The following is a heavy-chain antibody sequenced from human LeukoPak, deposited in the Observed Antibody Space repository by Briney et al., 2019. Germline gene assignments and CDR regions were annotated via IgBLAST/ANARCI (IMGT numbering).Heavy chain of an antibody. V-gene: IGHV3-7*01. J-gene: IGHJ4*02. CDR3: TRDRGSSGRLGRFDN. CDR1: GFTLSTYW. Sequence: QAGGSLRLSCAASGFTLSTYWMTWVRQAPGKGLEWVANIKQDGSEKYYVDSVKGRFTISRDNAMKLLYLQMNSLRVEDTAVYYCTRDRGSSGRLGRFDNWGQGTLVTVSP. CDR2: IKQDGSEK. D-gene: IGHD6-19*01.